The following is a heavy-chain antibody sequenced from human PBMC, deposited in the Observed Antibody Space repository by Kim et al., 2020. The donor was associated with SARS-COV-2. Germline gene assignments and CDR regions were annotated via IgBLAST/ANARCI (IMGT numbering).Heavy chain of an antibody. CDR2: IYHSGST. V-gene: IGHV4-4*02. CDR3: ARGGGSSWYKARYNWFDP. Sequence: SETLSLTCAVSGGSISSSNWWSWVRQPPGKGLEWIGEIYHSGSTNYNPSLKSRVTISVDKSKNQFSLKLSSVTAADTAVYYCARGGGSSWYKARYNWFDPWGQGTLVTVSS. J-gene: IGHJ5*02. D-gene: IGHD6-13*01. CDR1: GGSISSSNW.